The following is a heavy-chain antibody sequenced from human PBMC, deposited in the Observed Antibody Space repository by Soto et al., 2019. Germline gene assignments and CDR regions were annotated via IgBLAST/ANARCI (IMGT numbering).Heavy chain of an antibody. J-gene: IGHJ4*02. CDR1: GYTLTSYG. CDR3: ARDQRTGYSSSWYGESFDN. D-gene: IGHD6-13*01. V-gene: IGHV1-18*01. CDR2: ISAYNGNT. Sequence: GASVKVSCKASGYTLTSYGISWVRQAPGQGLEWMGWISAYNGNTNYAQKLQGRVTMTTDTSTSTAYMELRSLRSDDTAVYYCARDQRTGYSSSWYGESFDNWGQGTLVTVSS.